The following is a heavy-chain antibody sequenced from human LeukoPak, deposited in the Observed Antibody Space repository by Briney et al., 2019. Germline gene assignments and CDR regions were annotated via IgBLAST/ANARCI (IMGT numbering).Heavy chain of an antibody. Sequence: PGGSLRLSCAASGFTFSDYYMSWIRQAPGKGLEWVSYISNSGSYTNYADSVKGRFTISRDNAKSSLYLQMNILRADDSAVYYCAKGLLFTIIVVVNADAFDIWGQGTMVTVTS. V-gene: IGHV3-11*05. J-gene: IGHJ3*02. CDR2: ISNSGSYT. CDR1: GFTFSDYY. D-gene: IGHD3-22*01. CDR3: AKGLLFTIIVVVNADAFDI.